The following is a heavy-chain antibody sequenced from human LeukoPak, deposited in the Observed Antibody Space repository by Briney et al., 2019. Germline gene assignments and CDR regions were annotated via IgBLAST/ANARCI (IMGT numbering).Heavy chain of an antibody. J-gene: IGHJ5*02. CDR3: ARVAGGRYCSSTSCYMRGWFDP. CDR1: GYTFTNYG. V-gene: IGHV1-69*13. CDR2: IIPIFGKA. Sequence: SVKVSCKASGYTFTNYGISWVRQAPGQGLEWMGGIIPIFGKANYAQKFQGRVTITADESTSTAYMELSSLRSEDTAVYYCARVAGGRYCSSTSCYMRGWFDPWGQGTLVTVSS. D-gene: IGHD2-2*02.